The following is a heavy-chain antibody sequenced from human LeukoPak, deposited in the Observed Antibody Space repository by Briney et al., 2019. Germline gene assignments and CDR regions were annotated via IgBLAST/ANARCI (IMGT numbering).Heavy chain of an antibody. J-gene: IGHJ6*03. CDR2: ISSYNGNT. Sequence: ALVKVSCKASGYTFPNYGFTWVRQAPGQGLEWMGWISSYNGNTQYAQNFQGRLTLTTDTSTNTAYMDLRSLRSNDTAVYYCATPAKGAYFYYYMDVWGAGTTVTVSS. D-gene: IGHD2-2*01. CDR3: ATPAKGAYFYYYMDV. V-gene: IGHV1-18*01. CDR1: GYTFPNYG.